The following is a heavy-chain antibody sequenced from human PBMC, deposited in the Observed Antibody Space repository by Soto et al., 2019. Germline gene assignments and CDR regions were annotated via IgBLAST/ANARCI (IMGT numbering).Heavy chain of an antibody. CDR2: MNPNSGNT. V-gene: IGHV1-8*01. J-gene: IGHJ6*03. CDR3: ARFSDYDFWSGYYTPENYYYYMDV. Sequence: GASVKVSCKASGYTFTSYDINWVRQATGQGLEWMGWMNPNSGNTGYAQKFQGGVTMTRNTSISTAYMELSSLRSEDTAVYYCARFSDYDFWSGYYTPENYYYYMDVWGKGATVTVSS. CDR1: GYTFTSYD. D-gene: IGHD3-3*01.